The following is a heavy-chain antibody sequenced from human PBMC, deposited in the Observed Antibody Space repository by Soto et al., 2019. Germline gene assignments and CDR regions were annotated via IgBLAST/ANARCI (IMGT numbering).Heavy chain of an antibody. J-gene: IGHJ3*02. CDR2: IYASGGT. V-gene: IGHV4-4*07. D-gene: IGHD6-19*01. CDR1: GGSISSYY. CDR3: ATYVPDKLAVAGTSDAFDI. Sequence: SETLSLTCTVSGGSISSYYWSWIRQPAGKGLEWIGRIYASGGTNYNPSLKSRVTMSADTSKNQLSLRLSSVTAADTAVYYFATYVPDKLAVAGTSDAFDIWGQGTMVTVS.